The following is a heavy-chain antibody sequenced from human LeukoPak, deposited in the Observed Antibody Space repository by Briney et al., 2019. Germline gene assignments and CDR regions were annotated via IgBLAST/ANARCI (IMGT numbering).Heavy chain of an antibody. J-gene: IGHJ4*02. CDR2: IYTSGST. Sequence: PSETLSLTCAASGGPLTSYYWSWIRQPAGKGLEWIGRIYTSGSTNYNPYLKSRVTISVDTSKNQFSLKLSSVTAADTAVYYCARGLGYCSSTSCHNTEWGQGTLVTVPS. D-gene: IGHD2-2*02. CDR1: GGPLTSYY. CDR3: ARGLGYCSSTSCHNTE. V-gene: IGHV4-4*07.